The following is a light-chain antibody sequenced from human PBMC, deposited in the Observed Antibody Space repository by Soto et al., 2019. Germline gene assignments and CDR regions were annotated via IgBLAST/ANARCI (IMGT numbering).Light chain of an antibody. CDR2: GAS. CDR1: QGIGDT. CDR3: QQYGSSLWT. J-gene: IGKJ1*01. V-gene: IGKV3-20*01. Sequence: EIVMTQSPATLSVSAVERPTLSCRASQGIGDTLAWYQQKPGQAPRLLIYGASSRATGIPDRFSGSGPGTDFTLTISRLEPEDFAVYYCQQYGSSLWTFGQGTKVDIK.